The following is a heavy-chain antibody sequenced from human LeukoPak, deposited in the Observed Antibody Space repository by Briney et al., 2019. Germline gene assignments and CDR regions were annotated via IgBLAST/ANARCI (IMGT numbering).Heavy chain of an antibody. J-gene: IGHJ3*02. V-gene: IGHV4-38-2*01. D-gene: IGHD1-26*01. Sequence: SETLSLTCAVSGYSISSGYYWGWIRQPAGKGLEWIGRIYTSGSTNYNPSLKSRVTISVDTSKNQFSLKLSSVTAADTAVYYCARSCIVGAQGAFDIWGQGTMVTVSS. CDR2: IYTSGST. CDR1: GYSISSGYY. CDR3: ARSCIVGAQGAFDI.